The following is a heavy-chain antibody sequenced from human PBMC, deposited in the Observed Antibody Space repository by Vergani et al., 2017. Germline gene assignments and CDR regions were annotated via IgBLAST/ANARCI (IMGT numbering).Heavy chain of an antibody. CDR1: GYTFTSYG. V-gene: IGHV1-18*04. CDR3: AREGASYNWNEGQYYYYGMDV. CDR2: INTYNGNT. D-gene: IGHD1-20*01. J-gene: IGHJ6*02. Sequence: QVQLVQSGAEVKKPGASVKVSCKASGYTFTSYGISWVRQAPGQGLEWMGWINTYNGNTNYAQKFQGRVTMTTDTSTSTAYMELRSLRSDDTAVYYCAREGASYNWNEGQYYYYGMDVWGQGTTVTVSS.